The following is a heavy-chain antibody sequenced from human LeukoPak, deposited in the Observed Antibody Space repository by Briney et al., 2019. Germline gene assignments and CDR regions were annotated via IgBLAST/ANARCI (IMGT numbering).Heavy chain of an antibody. J-gene: IGHJ6*02. CDR1: GFTFSSYS. D-gene: IGHD6-13*01. CDR3: ARDWQYSSSWYVGYYYYGMDV. V-gene: IGHV3-21*01. CDR2: ISSSSSYI. Sequence: GGSLRLSCAASGFTFSSYSMNWVRQAPGKGLEWVSSISSSSSYIYYADSVKGRFTISRDNAKNSLYLQMNSLRAEDTAVYYCARDWQYSSSWYVGYYYYGMDVWGQGTTVTVS.